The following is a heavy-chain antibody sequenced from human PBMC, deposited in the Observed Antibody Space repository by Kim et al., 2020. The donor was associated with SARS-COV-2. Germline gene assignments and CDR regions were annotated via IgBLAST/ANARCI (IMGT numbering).Heavy chain of an antibody. J-gene: IGHJ4*02. V-gene: IGHV4-34*01. CDR3: ARRGRGYSYGPFRY. CDR2: INHSGST. CDR1: GGSFSGYY. D-gene: IGHD5-18*01. Sequence: SETLSLTCAVYGGSFSGYYWSWIRQPPGKGLEWIGEINHSGSTNYNPSLKSRVTISVDTSKNQFSLKLSSVTAADTAVYYCARRGRGYSYGPFRYWGQGTLVTVSS.